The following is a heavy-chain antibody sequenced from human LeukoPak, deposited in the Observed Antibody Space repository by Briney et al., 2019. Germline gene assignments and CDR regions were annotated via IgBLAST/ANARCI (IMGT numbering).Heavy chain of an antibody. V-gene: IGHV3-66*04. CDR1: GFTVSSNY. Sequence: GGSLRVSCAASGFTVSSNYMTWVRQAPGKGLEWVSVIYTGGNTNYAESVKGRFTISRDNSKNTLYLQMNSLRAEGTAVYYCARLTGSHAFDIWSQGTMVTVSS. J-gene: IGHJ3*02. CDR3: ARLTGSHAFDI. D-gene: IGHD7-27*01. CDR2: IYTGGNT.